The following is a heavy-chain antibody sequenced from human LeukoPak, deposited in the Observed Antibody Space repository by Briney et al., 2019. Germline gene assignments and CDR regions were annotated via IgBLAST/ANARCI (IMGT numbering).Heavy chain of an antibody. D-gene: IGHD2-21*02. J-gene: IGHJ5*02. V-gene: IGHV1-8*01. CDR1: GYTFTSYD. CDR3: ARALCGGDCYSGWFDP. CDR2: MNPNSGNT. Sequence: ASVKVPCKASGYTFTSYDINWVRQATGQGLEWMGWMNPNSGNTGYAQKFQGRVTMTRNTSISTAYMELSSLRSEDTAVYYCARALCGGDCYSGWFDPWGQGTLVTVSS.